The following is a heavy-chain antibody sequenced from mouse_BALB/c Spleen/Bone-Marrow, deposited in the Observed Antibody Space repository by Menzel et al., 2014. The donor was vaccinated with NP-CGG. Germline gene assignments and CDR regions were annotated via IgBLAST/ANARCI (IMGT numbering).Heavy chain of an antibody. CDR1: GYTFTSYW. J-gene: IGHJ2*01. CDR3: ARRAVRYFDY. D-gene: IGHD2-13*01. Sequence: LQESGAELAKPGASVKMSCKASGYTFTSYWMHWVKQRPGQGLEWIGYINPSTGYTEYNQKFKDKATLTADKSSSTAYMQLSSLTSEDSAVYYCARRAVRYFDYWGQGTTLTVSS. V-gene: IGHV1-7*01. CDR2: INPSTGYT.